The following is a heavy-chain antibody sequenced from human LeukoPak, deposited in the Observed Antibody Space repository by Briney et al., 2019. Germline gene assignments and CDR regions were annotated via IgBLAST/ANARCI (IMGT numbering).Heavy chain of an antibody. CDR3: AREMVQPEAFDI. D-gene: IGHD2-8*01. J-gene: IGHJ3*02. Sequence: SETLSLTCAVYGGSFSGYYWSWIRQPPGKGLEWIGEINHSGSTNYNPSLKSRVTISVDTSKNQFSLKLSSVTAADTAVYYCAREMVQPEAFDIWGQGTMVTVSS. CDR1: GGSFSGYY. V-gene: IGHV4-34*01. CDR2: INHSGST.